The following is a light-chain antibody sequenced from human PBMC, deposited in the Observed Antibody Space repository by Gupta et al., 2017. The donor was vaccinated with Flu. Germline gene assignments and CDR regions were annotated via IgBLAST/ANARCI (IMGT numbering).Light chain of an antibody. CDR3: QSYDSSLSGWV. V-gene: IGLV1-40*03. Sequence: SSNIGAGYDVHWYQQVPGRAPKVLIAGDSNRPSGVPNRFSDSTSGASASLAITALQTEDEADYYCQSYDSSLSGWVFGGGTKLTVL. CDR1: SSNIGAGYD. J-gene: IGLJ3*02. CDR2: GDS.